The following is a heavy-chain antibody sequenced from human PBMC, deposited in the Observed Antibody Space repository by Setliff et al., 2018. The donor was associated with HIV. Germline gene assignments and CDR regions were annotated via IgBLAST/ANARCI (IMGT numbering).Heavy chain of an antibody. CDR1: GYTFNTYG. CDR3: ARDPEYYDISASFDY. Sequence: ASVKVSCKASGYTFNTYGISWVRQAPGQGLEWMGWISANNANTNYAQNFQGRVTMTTGTSTSTAYMELRSLTSDDTAVYYCARDPEYYDISASFDYWGQGTLVTVSS. J-gene: IGHJ4*02. CDR2: ISANNANT. V-gene: IGHV1-18*01. D-gene: IGHD3-22*01.